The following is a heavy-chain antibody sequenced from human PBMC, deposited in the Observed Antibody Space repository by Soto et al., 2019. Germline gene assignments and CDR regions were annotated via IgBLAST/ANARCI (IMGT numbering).Heavy chain of an antibody. J-gene: IGHJ5*02. CDR3: ARVPLLNIAVAGTGWFDP. V-gene: IGHV4-30-4*01. CDR1: GGSISSGDYY. D-gene: IGHD6-19*01. CDR2: IYYSGST. Sequence: PSETLSLTCTVSGGSISSGDYYWSWIRQPPGKGLEWIGYIYYSGSTYYNPSLKSRVTISVDTSKNQFSLKLSSVTAADTAVYYCARVPLLNIAVAGTGWFDPWGQGTLVTVS.